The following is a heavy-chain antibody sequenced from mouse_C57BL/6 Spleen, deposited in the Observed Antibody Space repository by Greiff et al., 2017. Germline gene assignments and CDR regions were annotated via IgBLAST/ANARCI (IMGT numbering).Heavy chain of an antibody. CDR2: IWRGGST. D-gene: IGHD2-2*01. V-gene: IGHV2-5*01. CDR1: GFSLTSYG. CDR3: AKQGILYGYDEGSRNAMDY. Sequence: QVQLQQSGPGLVQPSQSLSITCTVSGFSLTSYGVHWVRQSPGKGLEWLGVIWRGGSTDYNAAFMSRLSITKDNSKSQVFFKMNSLQADDTAIYYGAKQGILYGYDEGSRNAMDYWGQGTSVTVSS. J-gene: IGHJ4*01.